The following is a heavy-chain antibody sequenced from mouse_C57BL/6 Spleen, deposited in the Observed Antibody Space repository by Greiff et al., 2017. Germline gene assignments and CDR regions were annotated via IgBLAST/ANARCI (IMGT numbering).Heavy chain of an antibody. D-gene: IGHD1-1*01. V-gene: IGHV1-82*01. CDR3: ARFHYGSSFNYYAMDY. Sequence: QVQLKESGPELVKPGASVKISCKASGYAFSSSWMNWVKQRPGKGLEGIGRIYPGDGDTNYNGKFKGKATLTADKSSSTAYMQLSSLTSEDSAVYFCARFHYGSSFNYYAMDYWGQGTSVTVSS. CDR1: GYAFSSSW. J-gene: IGHJ4*01. CDR2: IYPGDGDT.